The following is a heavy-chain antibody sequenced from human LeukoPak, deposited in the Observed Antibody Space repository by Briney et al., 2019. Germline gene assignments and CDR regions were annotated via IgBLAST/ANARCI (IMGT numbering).Heavy chain of an antibody. CDR2: IYYTGST. J-gene: IGHJ5*02. D-gene: IGHD1-26*01. Sequence: SETLSLTCAVYGGSISGYYWSWIRQPPGKGLEWIGYIYYTGSTSYNPSLKSRVTMSLDASKNQFSLELNSVTLADTAVYYCARGGNYWPQWWFDPWGRGTLVSVSS. V-gene: IGHV4-59*01. CDR3: ARGGNYWPQWWFDP. CDR1: GGSISGYY.